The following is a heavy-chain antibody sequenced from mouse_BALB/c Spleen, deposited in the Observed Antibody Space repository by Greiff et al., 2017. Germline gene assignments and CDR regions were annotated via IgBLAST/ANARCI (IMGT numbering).Heavy chain of an antibody. J-gene: IGHJ3*01. CDR2: IDPENGNT. Sequence: VHVKQSGAELVRPGALVKLSCKASGFNIKDYYMHWVKQRPEQGLEWIGWIDPENGNTIYDPKFQGKASITADTSSNTAYLQLSSLTSEDTAVYYCAPGFAYWGQGTLVTVSA. CDR3: APGFAY. V-gene: IGHV14-1*02. CDR1: GFNIKDYY.